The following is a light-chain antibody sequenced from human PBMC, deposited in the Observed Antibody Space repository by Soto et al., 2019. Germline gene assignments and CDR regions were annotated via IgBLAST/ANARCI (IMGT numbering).Light chain of an antibody. CDR3: QQYNNWPPIT. V-gene: IGKV3-15*01. J-gene: IGKJ5*01. CDR2: DAS. CDR1: QSVNSN. Sequence: EIVMTQSPATLSVSPGEGATLSCRASQSVNSNLAWYQQKPGQAPRPLIYDASARATGISARFSGSGSGTEFTLTISSLQSEDFAVYYCQQYNNWPPITFGQGTRLEIK.